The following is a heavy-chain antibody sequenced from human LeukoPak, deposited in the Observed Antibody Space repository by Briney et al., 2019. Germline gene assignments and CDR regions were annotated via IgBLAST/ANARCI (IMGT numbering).Heavy chain of an antibody. CDR3: AKGGLYYYDSSGYSTFGLI. CDR2: ISGSGGST. CDR1: GFTFSSYA. Sequence: GGSLRLSCVASGFTFSSYAMSWVRQAPGKGLEWVSAISGSGGSTYYADSVKGRFTISRDNSKNTLYLQMNSLRAEDTAVYYCAKGGLYYYDSSGYSTFGLIWGQGTLVTVSS. V-gene: IGHV3-23*01. J-gene: IGHJ4*02. D-gene: IGHD3-22*01.